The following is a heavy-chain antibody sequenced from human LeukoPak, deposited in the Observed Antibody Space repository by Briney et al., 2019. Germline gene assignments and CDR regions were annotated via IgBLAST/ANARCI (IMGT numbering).Heavy chain of an antibody. CDR3: ARDAGYGGNSDY. J-gene: IGHJ4*02. CDR1: GFTFNMYW. V-gene: IGHV3-7*01. CDR2: INEDGSDK. Sequence: GGSLRLSCAASGFTFNMYWMTWVRQAPGKGLESVAYINEDGSDKYYVDSVKGRFTVSRDSAKNSLYLQMNSLRAEDTAVYYCARDAGYGGNSDYWGQGTLVTVSS. D-gene: IGHD4-23*01.